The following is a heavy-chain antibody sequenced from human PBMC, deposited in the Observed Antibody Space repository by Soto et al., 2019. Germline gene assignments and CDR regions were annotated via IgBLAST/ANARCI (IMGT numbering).Heavy chain of an antibody. J-gene: IGHJ4*02. Sequence: ASVKVSCKASGYTFTSYGISWVRQAPGQGLEWMGWISAYIGNTNYAQKLQGRVTMTTDTSTSTAYMELRSLRSDDTAVYCCARPTSLSGWYVYWGQGTLVTVSS. V-gene: IGHV1-18*04. CDR3: ARPTSLSGWYVY. D-gene: IGHD6-19*01. CDR2: ISAYIGNT. CDR1: GYTFTSYG.